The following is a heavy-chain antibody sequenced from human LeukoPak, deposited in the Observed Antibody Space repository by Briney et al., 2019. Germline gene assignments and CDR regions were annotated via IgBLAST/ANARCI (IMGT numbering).Heavy chain of an antibody. CDR3: ARVRVGATYFDY. D-gene: IGHD1-26*01. V-gene: IGHV3-23*01. CDR2: ISGSGGST. J-gene: IGHJ4*02. Sequence: GALRLSCAASGFAFSSYAMSWVRQAPGKGLEWVSAISGSGGSTYYADSVKGRFTISRDNSKNTLYLQMNSLRAEDTAVYYCARVRVGATYFDYWGQGTLVTVSS. CDR1: GFAFSSYA.